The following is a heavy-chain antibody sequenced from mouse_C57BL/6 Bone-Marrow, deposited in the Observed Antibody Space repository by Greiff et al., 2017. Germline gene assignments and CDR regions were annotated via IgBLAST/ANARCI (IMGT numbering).Heavy chain of an antibody. V-gene: IGHV5-17*01. D-gene: IGHD2-3*01. J-gene: IGHJ2*01. Sequence: EVKVVESGGGLVKPGGSLKLSCAASGFTFSDYGMHWVRQAPGKGLEWVAYISSGSGTIYYADTVKGRFTISRDNAKSTLFLQLTSLRSEDTAMYYCARRLLLFDYWGQGTTLTVSS. CDR2: ISSGSGTI. CDR3: ARRLLLFDY. CDR1: GFTFSDYG.